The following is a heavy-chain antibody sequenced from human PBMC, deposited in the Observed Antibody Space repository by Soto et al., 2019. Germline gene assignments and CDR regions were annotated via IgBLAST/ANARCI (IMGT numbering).Heavy chain of an antibody. J-gene: IGHJ4*02. CDR1: GGSISSYY. V-gene: IGHV4-59*01. CDR2: IYYSGST. Sequence: SETLSLTCTVSGGSISSYYWSWIRQPPGKGLEWIGYIYYSGSTNYNPSLKSRVTISVDTSKNQFSLKLSSVTAADTAVYYCARDYFVGGYSGYDGRFFDYWGQGTLVTVSS. D-gene: IGHD5-12*01. CDR3: ARDYFVGGYSGYDGRFFDY.